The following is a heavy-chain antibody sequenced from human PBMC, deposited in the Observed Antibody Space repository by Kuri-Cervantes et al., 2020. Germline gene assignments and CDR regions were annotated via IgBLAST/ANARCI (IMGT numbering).Heavy chain of an antibody. D-gene: IGHD1-14*01. J-gene: IGHJ3*01. CDR2: ISYDGSNK. CDR1: RFTFSNAW. Sequence: GGSLRLSCAASRFTFSNAWMSWVRQAPGKGLEWVAVISYDGSNKYYADSVKGRFTISRDNSKNTLYLQMNSLRAEDTAVYYCAKAGFPTWGQGTMVTVSS. CDR3: AKAGFPT. V-gene: IGHV3-30*18.